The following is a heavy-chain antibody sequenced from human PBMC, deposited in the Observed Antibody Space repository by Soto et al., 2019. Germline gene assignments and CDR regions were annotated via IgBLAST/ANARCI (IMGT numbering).Heavy chain of an antibody. J-gene: IGHJ4*02. CDR3: ATGRYSGSDWRRPPLCFPD. Sequence: ASVKVSCTVSGYTLTELSMHWVRQAPGKGLEWMGGFDPEDGETIYAQKFQGRVTMTEDTSTDTAYMELSSLRSEDTAVYYCATGRYSGSDWRRPPLCFPDWGQGTLVTVAS. D-gene: IGHD1-26*01. CDR2: FDPEDGET. CDR1: GYTLTELS. V-gene: IGHV1-24*01.